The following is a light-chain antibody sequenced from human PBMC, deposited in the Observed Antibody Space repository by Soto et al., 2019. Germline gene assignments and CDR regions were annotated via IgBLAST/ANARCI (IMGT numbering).Light chain of an antibody. V-gene: IGLV2-14*01. CDR3: SSYTSRSTLV. CDR1: TSDFGTYNY. J-gene: IGLJ1*01. Sequence: QSALTQPASVSVSAGQSITISRTGTTSDFGTYNYVSWYQHHPGKVPKLLIFAVSNRPSGVSNRFSGSKSGNTASLTISGLQAEDEADYYCSSYTSRSTLVFGTGTKVTVL. CDR2: AVS.